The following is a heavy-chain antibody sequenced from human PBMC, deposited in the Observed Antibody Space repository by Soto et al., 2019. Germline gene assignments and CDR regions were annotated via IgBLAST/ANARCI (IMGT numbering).Heavy chain of an antibody. CDR3: ARRPNYYYGMDV. Sequence: QVQLQESGPGLVKPSETLSLTCTVSGGSISSYYWSWIRQPPGKGLEWIGYIYYSVSTNYNPSLKSRVTISVDTSKNQFSLKLSSVTAADTAVYYCARRPNYYYGMDVWGQGTTVTVSS. J-gene: IGHJ6*02. CDR2: IYYSVST. V-gene: IGHV4-59*01. CDR1: GGSISSYY.